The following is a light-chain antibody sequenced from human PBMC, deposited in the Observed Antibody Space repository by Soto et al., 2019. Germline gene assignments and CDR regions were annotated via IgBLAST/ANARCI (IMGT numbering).Light chain of an antibody. CDR2: GAS. CDR1: QSVSNNY. CDR3: QQYGSSPIT. V-gene: IGKV3-20*01. J-gene: IGKJ5*01. Sequence: EIVLTQSPGTLSLSPGERATLSGMASQSVSNNYLAWYQQKPGQAPRLLIYGASNRATGIPDRFSGSGSGTDLTLTISRLEPEDFAVYYCQQYGSSPITFGQGTRLEIK.